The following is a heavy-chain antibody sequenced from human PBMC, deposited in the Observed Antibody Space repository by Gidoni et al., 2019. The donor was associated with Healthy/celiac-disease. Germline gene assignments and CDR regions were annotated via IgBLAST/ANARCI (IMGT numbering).Heavy chain of an antibody. V-gene: IGHV3-64*01. D-gene: IGHD2-2*01. CDR3: ARGEATSYYYYGMDV. CDR2: ISSNGGST. Sequence: EVQLVESGGGLVQPGGSLRLSCAASGFTFSSYAMHWVRQAPGKGLEYVSAISSNGGSTYYAHSVKGRFTISRDNSKNTLYLQMGSLRAEDMAVYYCARGEATSYYYYGMDVWGQGTTVTVSS. J-gene: IGHJ6*02. CDR1: GFTFSSYA.